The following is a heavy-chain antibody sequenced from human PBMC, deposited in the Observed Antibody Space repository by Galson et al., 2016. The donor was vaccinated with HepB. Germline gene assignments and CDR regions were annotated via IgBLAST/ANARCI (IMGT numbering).Heavy chain of an antibody. D-gene: IGHD2-15*01. CDR1: GFTFSSYA. J-gene: IGHJ1*01. V-gene: IGHV3-23*01. Sequence: SLRLSCAASGFTFSSYAMHWVRQPPGKGLEWVSSISGNGGTTYYADSLKGRFTISRDNSKSTLYLQMNSLRAENTAVYYCAKGAYSLPENFQHWGQGTLVTVSS. CDR3: AKGAYSLPENFQH. CDR2: ISGNGGTT.